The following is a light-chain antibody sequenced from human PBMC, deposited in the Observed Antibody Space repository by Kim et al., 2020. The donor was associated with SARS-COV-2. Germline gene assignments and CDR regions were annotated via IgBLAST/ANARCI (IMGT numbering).Light chain of an antibody. J-gene: IGKJ5*01. CDR3: QQRSNLIT. CDR1: QSVSSY. V-gene: IGKV3-11*01. Sequence: EIVLTQSPGTLSLSPGERATLSCRASQSVSSYLAWYQQKPGQALRLLIYDVSSRATGIPARFSGSGSGTDFTLTISSLEPGDFAVYYCQQRSNLITFGQGTRLEIK. CDR2: DVS.